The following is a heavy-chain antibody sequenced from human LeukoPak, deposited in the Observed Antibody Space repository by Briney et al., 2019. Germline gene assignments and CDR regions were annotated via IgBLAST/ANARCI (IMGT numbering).Heavy chain of an antibody. CDR1: GFTFSSYW. CDR2: IKQDGSEK. Sequence: PGGSLRLSCAASGFTFSSYWMSWVRQAPGKGLEWVANIKQDGSEKYYADSVKGRFTISRDNAKNSLYLQMNSLRAEDTAVYYCARGKLAYCGGDCYLEYLQHWGQGTLVTVSS. V-gene: IGHV3-7*01. CDR3: ARGKLAYCGGDCYLEYLQH. J-gene: IGHJ1*01. D-gene: IGHD2-21*02.